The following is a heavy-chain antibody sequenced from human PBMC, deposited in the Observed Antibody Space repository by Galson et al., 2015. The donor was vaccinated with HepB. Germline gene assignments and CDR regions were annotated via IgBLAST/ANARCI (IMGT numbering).Heavy chain of an antibody. J-gene: IGHJ6*02. CDR1: GYTFTDNY. Sequence: SVKVSCKASGYTFTDNYVHWVRQAPGQGLEWVGYINPRTGGTKYGQTFQGRVTMTRDTSITTVYMDLTRLKSDDTAVYYCAREGRGMDVWGQGTTVTVSS. V-gene: IGHV1-2*02. CDR2: INPRTGGT. CDR3: AREGRGMDV.